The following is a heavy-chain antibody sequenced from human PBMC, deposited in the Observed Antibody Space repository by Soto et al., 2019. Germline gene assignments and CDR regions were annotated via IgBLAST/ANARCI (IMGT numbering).Heavy chain of an antibody. D-gene: IGHD3-10*01. CDR3: AKKVNSGSGSQYFDY. CDR2: FRAGGDDGTT. J-gene: IGHJ4*02. CDR1: GFTFSSYS. Sequence: GGSLRLSCVASGFTFSSYSMSWVRQAPGKGLEWVSGFRAGGDDGTTYYADSVKGRFTISRDNSKNTLFLQMNSLRVEDTAIYYCAKKVNSGSGSQYFDYFGQGTLVTV. V-gene: IGHV3-23*01.